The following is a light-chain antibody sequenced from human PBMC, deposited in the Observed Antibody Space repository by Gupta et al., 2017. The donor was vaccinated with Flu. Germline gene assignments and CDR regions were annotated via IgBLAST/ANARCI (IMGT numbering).Light chain of an antibody. CDR1: SSDL. CDR2: GVD. CDR3: CSFGGTATLRM. V-gene: IGLV2-23*01. J-gene: IGLJ3*02. Sequence: SPGQSITISCTGTSSDLVSWFQQHPGGAPKLIIYGVDKRPSGISDRFSGSKSGSTASLTISGLQPEDDGDYYCCSFGGTATLRMFGGGTRLTVL.